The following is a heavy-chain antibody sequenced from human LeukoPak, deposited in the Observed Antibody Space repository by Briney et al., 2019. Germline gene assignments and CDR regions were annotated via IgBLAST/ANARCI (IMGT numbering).Heavy chain of an antibody. Sequence: ASVKVSCKASGYTFTSYGISWVRQAPGQGLEWMGWISAYNGNTNYAQKLQGRVTMTTDTSTSTAYMELRSLRSDDTAVYYCASLCWGVPAANHDEGCYCFDPWGQGTLVTVSS. D-gene: IGHD2-2*01. CDR2: ISAYNGNT. J-gene: IGHJ5*02. CDR1: GYTFTSYG. V-gene: IGHV1-18*01. CDR3: ASLCWGVPAANHDEGCYCFDP.